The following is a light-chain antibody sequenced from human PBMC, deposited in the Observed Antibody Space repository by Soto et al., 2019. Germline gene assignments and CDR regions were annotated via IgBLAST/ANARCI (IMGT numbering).Light chain of an antibody. J-gene: IGLJ1*01. V-gene: IGLV1-40*01. CDR1: SSNIGAGYD. CDR3: QSYDSSLSGRV. CDR2: GNS. Sequence: QSVLTQPPSVSGAPGQRVTISCTGSSSNIGAGYDVHWYQQLPGTAPKLLISGNSNRPSGVPDRCSGSKSGTSASLAITGLQAEDDADYYCQSYDSSLSGRVFGTGTKLTVL.